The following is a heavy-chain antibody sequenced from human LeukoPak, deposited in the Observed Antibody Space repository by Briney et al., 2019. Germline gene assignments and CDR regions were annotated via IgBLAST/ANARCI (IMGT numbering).Heavy chain of an antibody. D-gene: IGHD6-13*01. CDR2: IWYDGSDK. CDR1: GFTFSNYG. CDR3: ARGKGLTAAGTGAWYFDL. V-gene: IGHV3-33*08. J-gene: IGHJ2*01. Sequence: PGRSLRLSCAASGFTFSNYGMHWVRQAPGKGLEWVAVIWYDGSDKYYADSVKGRCTISRDNSKNTLYLQMNSLRAEDTAVYYCARGKGLTAAGTGAWYFDLWGRGTLVTVSS.